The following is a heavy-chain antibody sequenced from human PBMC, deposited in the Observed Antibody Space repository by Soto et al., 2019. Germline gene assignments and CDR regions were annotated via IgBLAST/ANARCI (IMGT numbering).Heavy chain of an antibody. Sequence: PSETLSLTCTVSGGSISSYHWSWIRQSPGKGLEWIGNIYYSGSTKFNPSLKSRVTISVDTSKNQFSLKLRSVTAADTAVYYCARDSGISWYWFDPWGQGTLVTVSS. J-gene: IGHJ5*02. CDR3: ARDSGISWYWFDP. CDR1: GGSISSYH. CDR2: IYYSGST. D-gene: IGHD6-13*01. V-gene: IGHV4-59*01.